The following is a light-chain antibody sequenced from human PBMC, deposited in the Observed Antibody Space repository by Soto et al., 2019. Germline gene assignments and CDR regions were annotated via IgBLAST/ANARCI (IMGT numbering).Light chain of an antibody. CDR2: LNSDGRH. J-gene: IGLJ2*01. CDR1: SRHSSYA. CDR3: QTWGTGILV. V-gene: IGLV4-69*01. Sequence: QAVLTQSPSASASLGASVKLTCTLSSRHSSYAIAWHQQQPEKGPRYLMKLNSDGRHTKGDGIPDRFSGSSSGTERYLTISNLQSEDEADYYCQTWGTGILVFGGGTKVTVL.